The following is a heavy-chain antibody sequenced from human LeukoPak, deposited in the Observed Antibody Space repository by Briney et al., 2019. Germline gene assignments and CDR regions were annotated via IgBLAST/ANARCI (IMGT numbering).Heavy chain of an antibody. CDR2: INWNGGST. CDR1: GFTFDDYG. Sequence: GGSLRLACAASGFTFDDYGMSWVRQAPGKGLEWVSGINWNGGSTGYADSVKGRFTISRDNAKNSLYLQMNSLRAEDTAVYYCAKRVTMVRGVMYFDYWGQGTLVTVSS. V-gene: IGHV3-20*04. CDR3: AKRVTMVRGVMYFDY. D-gene: IGHD3-10*01. J-gene: IGHJ4*02.